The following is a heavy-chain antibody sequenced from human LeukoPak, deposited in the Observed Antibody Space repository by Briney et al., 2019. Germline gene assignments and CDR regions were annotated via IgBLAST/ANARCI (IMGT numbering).Heavy chain of an antibody. CDR2: INPNSGGT. CDR3: ARVGAAAAGTGHYYFDY. V-gene: IGHV1-2*06. D-gene: IGHD6-13*01. J-gene: IGHJ4*02. CDR1: GYTFTGYY. Sequence: ASVKVSCKASGYTFTGYYMHRVRQAPGQGLEWMGRINPNSGGTNYAQKFQGRVTMTRDTSISTAYMELSRLRSDDTAVYYCARVGAAAAGTGHYYFDYWGQGTLVTVSS.